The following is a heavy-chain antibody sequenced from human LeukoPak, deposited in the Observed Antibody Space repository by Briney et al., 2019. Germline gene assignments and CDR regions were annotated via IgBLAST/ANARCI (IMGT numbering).Heavy chain of an antibody. CDR3: ARDGGDNWNDGMDY. CDR2: IYYSGST. CDR1: GGSISSYY. V-gene: IGHV4-59*01. J-gene: IGHJ4*02. Sequence: KPSETLSLTCTVSGGSISSYYWSWIRQPPGKGLEWIGYIYYSGSTNYNPSLKSRVTISVDTSKNQFSLKLSSVAAADTAVYYCARDGGDNWNDGMDYWGQGTLVTVSS. D-gene: IGHD1-1*01.